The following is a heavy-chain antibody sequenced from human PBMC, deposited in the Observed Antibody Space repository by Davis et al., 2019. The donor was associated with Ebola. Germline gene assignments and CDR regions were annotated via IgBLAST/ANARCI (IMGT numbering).Heavy chain of an antibody. Sequence: PGGSLRLSCAASGFIISNYYMSWVRQAPGKGLEWVSIIFGVSNTYYADSVKGRFTISRDNSENTLFLQMNSLRAEDTAVYYCARDLAVGGTRPNAFDIWGQGTVVTVS. V-gene: IGHV3-53*01. CDR3: ARDLAVGGTRPNAFDI. CDR2: IFGVSNT. CDR1: GFIISNYY. J-gene: IGHJ3*02. D-gene: IGHD1-26*01.